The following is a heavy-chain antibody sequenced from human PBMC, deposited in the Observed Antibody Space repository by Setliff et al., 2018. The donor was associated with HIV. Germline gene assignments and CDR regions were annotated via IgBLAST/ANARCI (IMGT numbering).Heavy chain of an antibody. J-gene: IGHJ1*01. CDR3: AQAQTSVTGSYYQYLQH. CDR1: GFTFSSYS. CDR2: ISSSSSTI. V-gene: IGHV3-48*01. Sequence: GGSLRLSCAASGFTFSSYSMNWVRQAPGKGLEWVSYISSSSSTIYYADSVKGRFTSSRDNSKNTLYLRMNSLTAEDTAVYYCAQAQTSVTGSYYQYLQHWGQGTLVTVSS. D-gene: IGHD3-10*01.